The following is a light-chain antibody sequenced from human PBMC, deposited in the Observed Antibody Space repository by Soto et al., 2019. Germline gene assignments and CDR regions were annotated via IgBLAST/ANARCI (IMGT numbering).Light chain of an antibody. CDR2: GAS. CDR3: QQYGTPPPLT. V-gene: IGKV3-20*01. J-gene: IGKJ4*02. CDR1: QRVGSNS. Sequence: EFGLTQAPGTLSLSPGERATLSCRASQRVGSNSLAWYQQKPGQATRILIYGASTMSTGIPDRFSGSGSETDFTLTIRRLEPEDLAVYYCQQYGTPPPLTFGGEHNLEIK.